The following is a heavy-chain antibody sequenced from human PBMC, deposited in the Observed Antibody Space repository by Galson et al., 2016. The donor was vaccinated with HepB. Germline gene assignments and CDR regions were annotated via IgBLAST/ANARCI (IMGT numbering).Heavy chain of an antibody. CDR1: GGSIGSGSYY. CDR3: ARGTYSGYTYYYYLEV. CDR2: MYTSGST. V-gene: IGHV4-61*02. J-gene: IGHJ6*03. D-gene: IGHD5-12*01. Sequence: TLSLTCTVPGGSIGSGSYYWTWIRQPAGRGLEWIGRMYTSGSTSYNPSLQSRVTMSVDTSKNQFSLRLSSVTAAATAVYYCARGTYSGYTYYYYLEVWGKGTTVTVSS.